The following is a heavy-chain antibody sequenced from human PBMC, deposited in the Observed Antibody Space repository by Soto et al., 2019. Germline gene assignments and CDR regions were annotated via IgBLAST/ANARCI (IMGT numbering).Heavy chain of an antibody. CDR2: ISTFNGNA. J-gene: IGHJ4*02. CDR3: ARLHGYSSGWYDY. Sequence: QVKLVQSGAEVKKPGASVKVSCKASGYTFSSNGVSWVRQAPGQGLEWMGWISTFNGNAHYAQKFQGRVTMTTDTSTNTAYMELTSLSSDDTAVYYCARLHGYSSGWYDYWGQGTLVTVSS. D-gene: IGHD6-19*01. V-gene: IGHV1-18*04. CDR1: GYTFSSNG.